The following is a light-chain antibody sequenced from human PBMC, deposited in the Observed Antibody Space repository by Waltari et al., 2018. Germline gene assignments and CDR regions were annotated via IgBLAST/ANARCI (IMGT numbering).Light chain of an antibody. CDR2: DVS. Sequence: QSALTQPASVSGSPGQSITISCSGTRSDIGKYNYVPWFQQHPGKAPKLMIYDVSNRPSGVSDRFSGSKSGNTASLTISGLQTEDESDYYCTSFTSSNTYVFGTGTKVTVL. V-gene: IGLV2-14*03. CDR3: TSFTSSNTYV. J-gene: IGLJ1*01. CDR1: RSDIGKYNY.